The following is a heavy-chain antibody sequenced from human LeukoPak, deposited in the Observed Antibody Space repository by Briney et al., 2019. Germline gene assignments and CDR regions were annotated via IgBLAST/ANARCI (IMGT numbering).Heavy chain of an antibody. CDR2: ISYDGSNK. D-gene: IGHD2-21*02. Sequence: PGGSLRLSCAASGFTFSSYAMHWVRQAPGKGLEWVAVISYDGSNKYYADSVKGRFTISRDNAKNSLYLQMNSLRAEDTAVYYCAKVRDPYYFDYWGQGTLVTVSS. CDR1: GFTFSSYA. CDR3: AKVRDPYYFDY. J-gene: IGHJ4*02. V-gene: IGHV3-30-3*01.